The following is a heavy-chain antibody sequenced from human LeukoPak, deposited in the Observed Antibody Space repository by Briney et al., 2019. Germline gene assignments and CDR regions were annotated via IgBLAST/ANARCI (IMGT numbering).Heavy chain of an antibody. D-gene: IGHD4-17*01. Sequence: SETLSLTCAVYGGSFSGDYWSWIRQPPGKGLEWDGEINHSGSTNYNPSLKTRVTISVDTSKNQFSLKLSSVTAADTAVYYCARGRPLTTVTTCYFDYWGQGTLVTVSS. CDR1: GGSFSGDY. CDR2: INHSGST. V-gene: IGHV4-34*01. CDR3: ARGRPLTTVTTCYFDY. J-gene: IGHJ4*02.